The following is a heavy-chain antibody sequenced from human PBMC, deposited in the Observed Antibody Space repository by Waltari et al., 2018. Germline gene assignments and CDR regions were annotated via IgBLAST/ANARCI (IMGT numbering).Heavy chain of an antibody. Sequence: QVQLVQSGAEVKKPGASVKVSCKASGYTFTSYDINWVRQATGQGLEWMGWMNPNSGNTGYAQKFRGRVTITRNTSISTAYMELSSLRSEDTAVYYCARGGDFIAAAGLDYWGQGTLVTVSS. CDR3: ARGGDFIAAAGLDY. D-gene: IGHD6-13*01. V-gene: IGHV1-8*03. J-gene: IGHJ4*02. CDR2: MNPNSGNT. CDR1: GYTFTSYD.